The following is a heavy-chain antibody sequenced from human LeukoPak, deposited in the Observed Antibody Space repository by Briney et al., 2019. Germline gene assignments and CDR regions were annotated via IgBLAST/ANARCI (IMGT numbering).Heavy chain of an antibody. D-gene: IGHD3-10*01. J-gene: IGHJ5*02. V-gene: IGHV1-18*04. Sequence: ASVKVSCEASGYTFTNYYMYWVRQAPGQGLEWMGWISAYNGNTNYAQKLQGRVTMTTDTSTSTAYMELRSLRSDDTALYYWTRIGSGGGTNWFEPWGQGTLVTVSS. CDR3: TRIGSGGGTNWFEP. CDR1: GYTFTNYY. CDR2: ISAYNGNT.